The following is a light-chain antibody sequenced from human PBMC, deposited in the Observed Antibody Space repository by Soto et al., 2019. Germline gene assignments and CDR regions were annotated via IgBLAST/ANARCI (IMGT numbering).Light chain of an antibody. J-gene: IGLJ1*01. CDR3: CSYAGSSTYV. CDR1: SXDVGSYNL. CDR2: EGS. Sequence: QSVLTQPASVSGSPGQSITICYTGTSXDVGSYNLVSWYQQHPGKAPKLMIYEGSKRPSGVSNRFSGSKSGNTASLTISGLQAEDEADYYCCSYAGSSTYVFGTGTKVTVL. V-gene: IGLV2-23*01.